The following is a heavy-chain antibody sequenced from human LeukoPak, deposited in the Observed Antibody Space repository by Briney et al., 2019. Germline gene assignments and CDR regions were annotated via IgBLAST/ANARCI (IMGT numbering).Heavy chain of an antibody. CDR1: GGTFSSYA. J-gene: IGHJ5*02. Sequence: GSSVKVSCKASGGTFSSYAISWVRQAPGQGLEWMGWINTNTGNPTYAQGFTGRFVFSLDTSVSTAYLQISSLKAEDTAVYYCARDLFFGVVISPHWFDPWGQGTLVTVSS. CDR2: INTNTGNP. D-gene: IGHD3-3*01. CDR3: ARDLFFGVVISPHWFDP. V-gene: IGHV7-4-1*02.